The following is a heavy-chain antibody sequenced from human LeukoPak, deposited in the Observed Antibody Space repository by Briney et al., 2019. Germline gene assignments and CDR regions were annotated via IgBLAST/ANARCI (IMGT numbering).Heavy chain of an antibody. V-gene: IGHV1-2*02. J-gene: IGHJ4*02. D-gene: IGHD3-22*01. CDR2: IDPNSGGT. CDR1: GYTFTGYY. CDR3: ARSSSGYYFDY. Sequence: ASVTVSCKASGYTFTGYYMHWVRQAPGQGLEWMGWIDPNSGGTNYAQKFQGRVTMTRDTSISTAYMELSRLRSDDTAVYYCARSSSGYYFDYWGQGSLVTVSS.